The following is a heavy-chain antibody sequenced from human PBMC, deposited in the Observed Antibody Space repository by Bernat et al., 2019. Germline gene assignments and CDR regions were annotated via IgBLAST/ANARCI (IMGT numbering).Heavy chain of an antibody. J-gene: IGHJ4*02. Sequence: EVQLVESGGGLVQPGGSLRISCAASGFIFSSYWMSWVRQAPGKGLEWVANIKQDGSEKYYVDSLKGRFTISRDNAENSLYLQMNSLRAEDTAVYYCASNDKNHGGYWGQGTLVTVSS. CDR2: IKQDGSEK. CDR1: GFIFSSYW. D-gene: IGHD1-14*01. CDR3: ASNDKNHGGY. V-gene: IGHV3-7*03.